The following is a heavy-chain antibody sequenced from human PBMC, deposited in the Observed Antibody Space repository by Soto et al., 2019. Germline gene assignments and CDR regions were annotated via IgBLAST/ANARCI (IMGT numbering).Heavy chain of an antibody. V-gene: IGHV3-48*02. Sequence: EVQLVESGGGLVQPGGSLRLSCAASGFTFRTYSMNWVRQAPGKGLEWVSYISDSSSTMYYADSVKGRFTIYRDNAKSSLYLQMNTLRDEDTAVYYCVRRFGFWGQGTLVTVTS. J-gene: IGHJ4*02. CDR1: GFTFRTYS. CDR2: ISDSSSTM. CDR3: VRRFGF.